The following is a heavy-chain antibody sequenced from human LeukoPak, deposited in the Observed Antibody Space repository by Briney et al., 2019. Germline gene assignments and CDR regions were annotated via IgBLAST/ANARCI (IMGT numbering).Heavy chain of an antibody. J-gene: IGHJ4*02. D-gene: IGHD4-17*01. CDR2: IKSKTYGGTK. CDR3: STIDYGDNTAPAFDY. V-gene: IGHV3-15*01. Sequence: GGSLTLSCAASGFTFSNAWMSWVRQAPGKGLEWVGRIKSKTYGGTKDYAAPVKGRFTISRDDSKNTLYLQMNSLKTEDTAVYYCSTIDYGDNTAPAFDYWGQGTLVTVSS. CDR1: GFTFSNAW.